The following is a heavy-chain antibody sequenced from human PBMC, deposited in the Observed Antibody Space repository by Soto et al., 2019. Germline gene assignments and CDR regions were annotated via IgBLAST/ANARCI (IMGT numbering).Heavy chain of an antibody. J-gene: IGHJ6*02. V-gene: IGHV3-53*01. D-gene: IGHD2-21*02. CDR1: GFTVISSY. CDR3: AKDLGPLKLLNYVFYGLDV. Sequence: WGSLRLSCNASGFTVISSYIIFFRHSPGMGLEWVAVIESGGTAHYADSVKGRFTISRDNPNNIIYLQLHTLRAEDTAVYYCAKDLGPLKLLNYVFYGLDVWGQGTTVTV. CDR2: IESGGTA.